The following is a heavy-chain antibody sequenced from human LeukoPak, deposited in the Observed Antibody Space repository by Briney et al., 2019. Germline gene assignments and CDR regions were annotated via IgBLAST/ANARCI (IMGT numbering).Heavy chain of an antibody. CDR3: AKVPPTSATREGMDV. J-gene: IGHJ6*02. CDR1: GFTFSSSG. CDR2: ISYDGEKT. D-gene: IGHD1-26*01. Sequence: GGSLRLSCAASGFTFSSSGMHWVRQAPGKGLEWVAVISYDGEKTYYGDSVKGRFTISRDNSKNTLFLHMNSLRVDDTAVYYCAKVPPTSATREGMDVWGQGTMVRVSS. V-gene: IGHV3-30*18.